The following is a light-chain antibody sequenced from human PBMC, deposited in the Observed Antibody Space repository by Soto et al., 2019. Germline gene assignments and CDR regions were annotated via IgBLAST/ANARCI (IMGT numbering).Light chain of an antibody. Sequence: EIVMTQSPATLSGSPGERATLSCRVSQSVGSNLAWYQHKPGQAPRLLLYSASTRAPGIPARFSGSGSGTEFTLTISSLQSEDFAVYYCQHYNNWPPYSFGQGTKVEVK. V-gene: IGKV3-15*01. CDR1: QSVGSN. J-gene: IGKJ2*01. CDR2: SAS. CDR3: QHYNNWPPYS.